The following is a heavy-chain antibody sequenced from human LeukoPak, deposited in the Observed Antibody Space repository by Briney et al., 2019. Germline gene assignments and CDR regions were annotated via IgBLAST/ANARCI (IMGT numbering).Heavy chain of an antibody. CDR3: ARGSRFHPRGPGIAVAGTVDY. CDR2: INPNSGGT. Sequence: RASVKVSCKASGYTFTGYYMHWVRQAPGQGLEWMGWINPNSGGTNYAQKFQGRVTMTRDTSISTAYMELSRLRSDDTAVYYCARGSRFHPRGPGIAVAGTVDYWGQGTLVTVSS. D-gene: IGHD6-19*01. CDR1: GYTFTGYY. J-gene: IGHJ4*02. V-gene: IGHV1-2*02.